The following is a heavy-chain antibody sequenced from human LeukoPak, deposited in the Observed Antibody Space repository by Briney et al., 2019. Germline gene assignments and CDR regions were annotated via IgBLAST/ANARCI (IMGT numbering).Heavy chain of an antibody. J-gene: IGHJ4*02. V-gene: IGHV3-48*03. CDR2: ISSGSTI. CDR1: GFTFSSYE. Sequence: GGSLKLSCAASGFTFSSYEMNWVRQAPGKGLEWVSYISSGSTIYDADSVKDRFTISRDNAKNPLYLQMNSLRAEDTAVYYCARESIAVAGAPFDYWGQGTLVTVSS. CDR3: ARESIAVAGAPFDY. D-gene: IGHD6-19*01.